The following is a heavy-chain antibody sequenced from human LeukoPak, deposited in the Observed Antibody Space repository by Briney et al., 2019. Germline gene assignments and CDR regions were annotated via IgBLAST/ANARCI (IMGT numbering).Heavy chain of an antibody. CDR3: ARGRDCSGGSCYHALLDY. CDR2: IIPIFGTA. CDR1: GGTFSSYA. D-gene: IGHD2-15*01. J-gene: IGHJ4*02. V-gene: IGHV1-69*05. Sequence: SVKVSCKASGGTFSSYAISWVRQTPRQGLEWMGGIIPIFGTANYAQKCQSRVTITTDESTSTAYMELSSLRSEDTAVYYCARGRDCSGGSCYHALLDYWGQGTLVTVSS.